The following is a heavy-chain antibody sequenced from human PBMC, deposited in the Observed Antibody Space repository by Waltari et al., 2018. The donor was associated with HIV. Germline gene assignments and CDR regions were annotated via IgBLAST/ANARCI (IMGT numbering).Heavy chain of an antibody. CDR3: AKELRSGYSYYYYGMDV. D-gene: IGHD2-15*01. J-gene: IGHJ6*02. CDR1: GFSFSFCG. V-gene: IGHV3-30*02. Sequence: QGQLVESGGGVVQPGGSLSRSCAASGFSFSFCGLLWSRQAPGKGLEWVTFIRYDGNTKYYADSVKGRFTISRDNSKNTLYLQMSSLRAEDTAVYYCAKELRSGYSYYYYGMDVWGQGTTVTVSS. CDR2: IRYDGNTK.